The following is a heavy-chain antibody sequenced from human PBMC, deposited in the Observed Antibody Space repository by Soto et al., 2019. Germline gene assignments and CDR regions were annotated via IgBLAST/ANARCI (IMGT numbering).Heavy chain of an antibody. Sequence: QVQRMQSGAEVKKPGSSVKVSCKASGGTFSTSAITWVQQAPGEGLEWVGGIMPVFATPDYAQKFQGRGTISADESATADYLDMTSLTTDDTAVHDCARDKDRQQLGGNYYYILDVWGQGTAITVSS. D-gene: IGHD3-3*02. CDR1: GGTFSTSA. CDR2: IMPVFATP. CDR3: ARDKDRQQLGGNYYYILDV. V-gene: IGHV1-69*12. J-gene: IGHJ6*02.